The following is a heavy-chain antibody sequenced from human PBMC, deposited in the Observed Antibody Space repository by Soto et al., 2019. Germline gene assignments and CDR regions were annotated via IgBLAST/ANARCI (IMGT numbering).Heavy chain of an antibody. D-gene: IGHD3-22*01. CDR1: GFTFSSYW. CDR2: INSDGSST. CDR3: AKPYDSSGYYYLT. V-gene: IGHV3-74*01. Sequence: EVQLVESGGGLVQPGGSLRLSCAASGFTFSSYWMHWVRQAPGKGLVWVSCINSDGSSTSYADSVKGRFTISRDNAKNTLYLQMNSLRAEDTAVYYCAKPYDSSGYYYLTWGQGTLVTVSS. J-gene: IGHJ5*02.